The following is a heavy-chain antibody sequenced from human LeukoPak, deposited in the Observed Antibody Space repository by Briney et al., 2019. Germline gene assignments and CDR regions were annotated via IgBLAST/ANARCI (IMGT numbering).Heavy chain of an antibody. Sequence: GASVKVSCKASGYTFTGYYMHWVRQAPGQGLEWMGWINPNSGGTNYAQKFQGRVTMTRDTSISTVYMELSRLRSDDTAVYYCARDDYGDSRGYYYYYYMDVWGKGTTVTVSS. CDR2: INPNSGGT. J-gene: IGHJ6*03. CDR1: GYTFTGYY. CDR3: ARDDYGDSRGYYYYYYMDV. D-gene: IGHD4-17*01. V-gene: IGHV1-2*02.